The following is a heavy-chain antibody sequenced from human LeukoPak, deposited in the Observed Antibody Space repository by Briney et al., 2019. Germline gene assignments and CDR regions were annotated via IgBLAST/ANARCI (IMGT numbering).Heavy chain of an antibody. CDR2: ISGSGGST. CDR1: GYTFTSYA. CDR3: AKVQGVRGVIISNFDY. J-gene: IGHJ4*02. Sequence: SCKASGYTFTSYAMSWVRQAPGKGLEWVSAISGSGGSTYYADSVKGRFTISRDNSKNTLYLQMNSLRAEDTAVYYCAKVQGVRGVIISNFDYWGQGTLVTVSS. V-gene: IGHV3-23*01. D-gene: IGHD3-10*01.